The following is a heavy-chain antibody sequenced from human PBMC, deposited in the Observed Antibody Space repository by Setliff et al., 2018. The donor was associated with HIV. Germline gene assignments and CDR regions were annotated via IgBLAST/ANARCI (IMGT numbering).Heavy chain of an antibody. CDR2: INHSGST. Sequence: SETLSLTCAVYGGSFSDYYWSWIRQPPGKGLEWIGEINHSGSTNYNPSLKRRVTISVDTSKNQFSLKLNSVTAADTAVYYCAITIVGVTTETYWGQGTLVTVSS. J-gene: IGHJ4*02. D-gene: IGHD2-21*02. CDR3: AITIVGVTTETY. CDR1: GGSFSDYY. V-gene: IGHV4-34*01.